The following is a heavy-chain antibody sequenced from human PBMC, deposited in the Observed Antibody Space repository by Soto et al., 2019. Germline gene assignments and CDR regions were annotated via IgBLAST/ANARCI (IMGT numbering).Heavy chain of an antibody. V-gene: IGHV1-69*13. D-gene: IGHD6-6*01. CDR1: GGTFSSYA. Sequence: ASVKVSCKASGGTFSSYAISWVRQAPGQGLEWMGGIIPIFGTANCAQKFQGRVTITADESTSTAYMELSSLRSEDTAVYYRARDLSSSSGYFDYWGQGTLVTVSS. J-gene: IGHJ4*02. CDR3: ARDLSSSSGYFDY. CDR2: IIPIFGTA.